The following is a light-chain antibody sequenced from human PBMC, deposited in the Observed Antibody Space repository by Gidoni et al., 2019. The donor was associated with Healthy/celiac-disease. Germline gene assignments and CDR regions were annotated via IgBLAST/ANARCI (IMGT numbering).Light chain of an antibody. CDR3: QQYNSYPYT. CDR2: KAS. J-gene: IGKJ2*01. CDR1: QSISSW. V-gene: IGKV1-5*03. Sequence: DIQMTQPPSTLSASVGDRVTITCRASQSISSWLAWYQQKPGKAPKLLIYKASSLESGVPSRFSGSGSGTEFTLTISSLQPDDFATYYCQQYNSYPYTFGQGTKLEIK.